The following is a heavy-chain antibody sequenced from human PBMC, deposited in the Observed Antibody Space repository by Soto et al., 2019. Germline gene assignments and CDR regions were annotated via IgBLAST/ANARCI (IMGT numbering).Heavy chain of an antibody. Sequence: SSETLSLTCTVSGGSISSGGYYWSWIRQHPGKGLEWIGCIYYSGSTYYNPSLKSRVTISVDTSKNQFSLKLSSVTAADTAVYYCARVPGIAAAGPFYYYYVLDVWGQGTKVTVSS. CDR3: ARVPGIAAAGPFYYYYVLDV. D-gene: IGHD6-13*01. CDR2: IYYSGST. CDR1: GGSISSGGYY. V-gene: IGHV4-31*03. J-gene: IGHJ6*02.